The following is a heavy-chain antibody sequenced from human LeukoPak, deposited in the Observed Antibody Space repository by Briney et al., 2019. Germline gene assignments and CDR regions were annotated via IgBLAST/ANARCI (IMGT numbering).Heavy chain of an antibody. D-gene: IGHD6-19*01. J-gene: IGHJ4*02. V-gene: IGHV3-48*04. Sequence: GGSLRLSCAASGFTFSSYSMNWVRQTPGKGLEWVSYISSRSSTIYYADSGKGRFTISRDNAKNSLYLQMNSLRAEDTAVYYCARDLGFSSGGYRGGFDYWGQGTLVTVSS. CDR1: GFTFSSYS. CDR2: ISSRSSTI. CDR3: ARDLGFSSGGYRGGFDY.